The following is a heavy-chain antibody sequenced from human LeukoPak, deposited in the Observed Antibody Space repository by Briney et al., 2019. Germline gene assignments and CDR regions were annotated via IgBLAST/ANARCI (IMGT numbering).Heavy chain of an antibody. J-gene: IGHJ6*02. D-gene: IGHD1-26*01. Sequence: ASVKVSCKASGYTFTGYYMHWVRQAPGQGLEWMGWINPNSGGTNYAQKFQGRVTMTRDTSISTAYMELSRLRSDDTAVYYCARGPLIVGAYYGMDVWGQGTTVTVSS. V-gene: IGHV1-2*02. CDR2: INPNSGGT. CDR3: ARGPLIVGAYYGMDV. CDR1: GYTFTGYY.